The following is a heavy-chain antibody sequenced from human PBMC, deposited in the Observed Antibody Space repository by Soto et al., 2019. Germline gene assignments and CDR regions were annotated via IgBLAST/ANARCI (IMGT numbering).Heavy chain of an antibody. CDR1: GGSISRGGYY. V-gene: IGHV4-31*03. Sequence: SETLSLTCTVSGGSISRGGYYWSWIRQNPGKGLEWIGDTYNSVSTYHNPSLKSRVTISVDTSKTHSPLKLPSVTAADRAVFSCARAPPPWGQGPLVTAS. CDR3: ARAPPP. J-gene: IGHJ5*02. CDR2: TYNSVST.